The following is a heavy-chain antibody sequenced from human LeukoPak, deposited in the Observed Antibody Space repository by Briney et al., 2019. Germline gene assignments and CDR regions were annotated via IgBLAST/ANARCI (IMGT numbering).Heavy chain of an antibody. Sequence: GGPLRLSCAASGYTFRSYPGFTFENFPFNWVRQAPGKGQEWDSTITDDGRTYYAESVQGRFTISRDNSKRTLDLQMNGLRADDTATYYCAKDWDLWGQGTLVTDPS. CDR2: ITDDGRT. J-gene: IGHJ4*02. D-gene: IGHD1-26*01. CDR1: GYTFRSYP. CDR3: AKDWDL. V-gene: IGHV3-23*01.